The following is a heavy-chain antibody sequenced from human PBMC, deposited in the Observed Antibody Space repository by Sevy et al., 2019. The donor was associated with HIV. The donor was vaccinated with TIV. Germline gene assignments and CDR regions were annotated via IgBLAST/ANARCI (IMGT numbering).Heavy chain of an antibody. Sequence: GGSLRLSCSASGSIFSNYAMSWVRQAPGKGLEWVSSISGSGDAFYYSDSVKGRFTIYRDDSNNTLYLHLRSLRAEDTALYYCAKYFYGSGNYAFDNWGQGTLVTVSS. D-gene: IGHD3-10*01. J-gene: IGHJ4*02. CDR2: ISGSGDAF. V-gene: IGHV3-23*01. CDR3: AKYFYGSGNYAFDN. CDR1: GSIFSNYA.